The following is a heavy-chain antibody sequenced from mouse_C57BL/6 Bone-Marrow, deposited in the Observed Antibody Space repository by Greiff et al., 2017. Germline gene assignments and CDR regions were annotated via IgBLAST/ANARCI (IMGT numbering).Heavy chain of an antibody. V-gene: IGHV1-54*01. D-gene: IGHD1-1*01. Sequence: VQLQQSGAELVRPGTSVKVSCKASGYAFTNYLIEWVKQRPGQGLEWIGVINPGSGGTNYNEKFKGKATLTADKSSSTAYMQLSSLTSEDSAVYFGEREEVYYGRGYYFDDWGQGTTLTVSS. J-gene: IGHJ2*01. CDR3: EREEVYYGRGYYFDD. CDR2: INPGSGGT. CDR1: GYAFTNYL.